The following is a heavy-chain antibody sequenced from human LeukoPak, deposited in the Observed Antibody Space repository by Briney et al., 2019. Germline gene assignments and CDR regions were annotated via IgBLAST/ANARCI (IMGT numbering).Heavy chain of an antibody. CDR2: IYYSGST. CDR3: ARERGDIVATIDYYYYYMDV. CDR1: GGSISSSSYY. V-gene: IGHV4-39*07. J-gene: IGHJ6*03. Sequence: SETLSLTCTVSGGSISSSSYYWGWIRQPPGKGLEWIGSIYYSGSTYYNPSLKSRVTISVDTSKNQFSLKLSSVTAADTAVYYCARERGDIVATIDYYYYYMDVWGKGTTVTVSS. D-gene: IGHD5-12*01.